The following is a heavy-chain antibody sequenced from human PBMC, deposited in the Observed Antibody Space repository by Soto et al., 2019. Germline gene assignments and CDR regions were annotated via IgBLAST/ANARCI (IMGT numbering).Heavy chain of an antibody. D-gene: IGHD2-2*01. CDR1: GYTFTSYA. V-gene: IGHV1-3*01. CDR2: INAGNGNT. CDR3: ATAIADDAFDI. Sequence: GASVKVSSKASGYTFTSYAMHWVRQAPGQRLEWMGWINAGNGNTKYSQKFQGRVTITRDTSASTAYMELSSLRSEDTAVYYCATAIADDAFDIWGRGTMVTGSS. J-gene: IGHJ3*02.